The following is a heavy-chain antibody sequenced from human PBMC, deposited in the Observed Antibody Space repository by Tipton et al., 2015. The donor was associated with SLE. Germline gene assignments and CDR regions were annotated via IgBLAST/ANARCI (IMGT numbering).Heavy chain of an antibody. J-gene: IGHJ4*02. Sequence: QSGPEVKKPGASVKVSCKASGYTFTAYGITWVRQAPGQGLEWMGWISAYNGNRNYAQKLQDRVTMTTDTSTSTAYMELRSLRSDDTAVYYCALEILSGSYPGFDYWGQGTLVTVSS. CDR3: ALEILSGSYPGFDY. CDR1: GYTFTAYG. D-gene: IGHD1-26*01. CDR2: ISAYNGNR. V-gene: IGHV1-18*01.